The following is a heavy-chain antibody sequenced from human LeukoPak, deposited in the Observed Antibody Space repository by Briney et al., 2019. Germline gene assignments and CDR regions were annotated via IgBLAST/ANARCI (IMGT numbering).Heavy chain of an antibody. J-gene: IGHJ3*02. V-gene: IGHV3-11*06. CDR3: ARVQAQLSNAFDI. Sequence: PGGSLRLFCAASGFTFSDYYMSWIRQAPGKGLEWVSYISSSSSYTNYADSVKGRFTISRDNAKNSLYLQMNSLRAEDTAVYYCARVQAQLSNAFDIWGQGTMVTVSS. CDR1: GFTFSDYY. CDR2: ISSSSSYT. D-gene: IGHD3-16*02.